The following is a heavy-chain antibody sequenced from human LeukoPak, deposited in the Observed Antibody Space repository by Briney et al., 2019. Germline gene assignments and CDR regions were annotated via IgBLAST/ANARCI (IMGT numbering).Heavy chain of an antibody. CDR2: IKQDGSEK. CDR3: ARGTAMDYYYYYYMDV. J-gene: IGHJ6*03. D-gene: IGHD5-18*01. CDR1: GFTFSSYW. Sequence: PGGSLRLSCAASGFTFSSYWMSWVRQAPGKGLEWVANIKQDGSEKYYVDSVKGRFTISRDNAKNSLYLQMNSLRAEDTAVYYCARGTAMDYYYYYYMDVWGQGTLVTVSS. V-gene: IGHV3-7*01.